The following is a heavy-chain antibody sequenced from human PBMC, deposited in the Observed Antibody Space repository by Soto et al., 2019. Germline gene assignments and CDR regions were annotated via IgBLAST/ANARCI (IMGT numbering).Heavy chain of an antibody. D-gene: IGHD1-26*01. J-gene: IGHJ4*02. Sequence: QVQLVESGGGVVQPGRSLRLSCAASGFTFSSYAMHWVRQAPGKGLEWVAVISYDGSNKYYADSVKGRFTISRDNSKNKLYLQMNSLRADDTAVYYCASERRRGATLYLDYWGQGTLVTVSS. CDR3: ASERRRGATLYLDY. CDR2: ISYDGSNK. CDR1: GFTFSSYA. V-gene: IGHV3-30-3*01.